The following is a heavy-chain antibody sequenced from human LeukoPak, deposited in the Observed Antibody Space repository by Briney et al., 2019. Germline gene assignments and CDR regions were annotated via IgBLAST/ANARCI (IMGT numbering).Heavy chain of an antibody. CDR2: IKPDGSEK. J-gene: IGHJ4*02. V-gene: IGHV3-7*03. CDR1: GFSFGTYA. D-gene: IGHD5-24*01. CDR3: ARGQYTDGLSY. Sequence: GGSLRLSCAASGFSFGTYAMTWVRQAPGKGLEWVAIIKPDGSEKYYVDSVKGRFTISRDNAENSLFLQMNGLRPEDTAVFYCARGQYTDGLSYWGQGTLVTVSS.